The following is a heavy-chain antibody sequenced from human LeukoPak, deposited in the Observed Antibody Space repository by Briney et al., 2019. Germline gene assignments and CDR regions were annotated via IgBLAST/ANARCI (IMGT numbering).Heavy chain of an antibody. V-gene: IGHV3-30*04. CDR1: GFTFSSYA. D-gene: IGHD3-10*01. CDR2: ISFDGTDA. CDR3: AKESVAYYGSGSYHA. J-gene: IGHJ5*02. Sequence: GGSLRLSCAASGFTFSSYAIHWVRQAPGKGLEWVAVISFDGTDASYADSVKGRFTISRDNSKNTLYLQMNSLRAEDTAVYYCAKESVAYYGSGSYHAWGQGTLVTVSS.